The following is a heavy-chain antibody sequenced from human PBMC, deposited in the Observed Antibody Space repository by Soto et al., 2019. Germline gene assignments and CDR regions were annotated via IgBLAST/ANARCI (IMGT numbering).Heavy chain of an antibody. Sequence: PSETLSLTCTVSGDSISSYYWSWIRQPPGKGLEWIGYIFHTGSANYNPSLKSRVTISIDTSKNQFSLRLSSVTAADTAFYYCARQPYTSGAYYFDYWGQGTPVTVSS. CDR3: ARQPYTSGAYYFDY. CDR2: IFHTGSA. J-gene: IGHJ4*02. V-gene: IGHV4-59*08. D-gene: IGHD6-19*01. CDR1: GDSISSYY.